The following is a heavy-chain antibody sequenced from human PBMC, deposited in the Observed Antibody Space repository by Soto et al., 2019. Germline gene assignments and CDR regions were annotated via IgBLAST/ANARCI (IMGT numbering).Heavy chain of an antibody. Sequence: EVQLVESGGGLVQPGGTLRLSCAASGFTVSSTYMNWVRQAPGKGLEWVSVIYGGGATYYSDSVKGRFSISRDTSKNTLYLQMNSLRADGTAVYFCASGNNDYYYYYALDVWGQGTTVTVPS. D-gene: IGHD1-1*01. V-gene: IGHV3-66*01. CDR2: IYGGGAT. CDR3: ASGNNDYYYYYALDV. J-gene: IGHJ6*01. CDR1: GFTVSSTY.